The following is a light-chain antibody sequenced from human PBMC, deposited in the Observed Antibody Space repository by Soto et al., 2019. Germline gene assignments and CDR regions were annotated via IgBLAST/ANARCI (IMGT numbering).Light chain of an antibody. CDR2: DAS. J-gene: IGKJ5*01. CDR1: ESVGNY. Sequence: EIVLTQSPGTLSLSPGKRATLSCRASESVGNYLAWYQEKPGQAPRLLIYDASNRATGIPPRFSGSASGTDFTLTINRLEPEDFAVYYCQLYGISPHFGQGTRLEIK. V-gene: IGKV3-20*01. CDR3: QLYGISPH.